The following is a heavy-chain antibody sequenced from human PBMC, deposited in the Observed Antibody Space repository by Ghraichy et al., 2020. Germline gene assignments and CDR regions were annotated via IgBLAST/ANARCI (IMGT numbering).Heavy chain of an antibody. CDR3: AKDDDYGDYALDY. CDR2: IRYDGTNR. CDR1: GFTFSTYG. J-gene: IGHJ4*02. Sequence: GGSLRLSCAASGFTFSTYGMHWVRQAPGKGLEWVAFIRYDGTNRNIADSVKGRFTISRDNSKNTLYLQMNSLRGEDTAVYYCAKDDDYGDYALDYWGQGTLVTVSS. V-gene: IGHV3-30*02. D-gene: IGHD4-17*01.